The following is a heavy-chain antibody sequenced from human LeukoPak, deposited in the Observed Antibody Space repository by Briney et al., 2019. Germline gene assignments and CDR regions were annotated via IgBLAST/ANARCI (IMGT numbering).Heavy chain of an antibody. J-gene: IGHJ4*02. Sequence: GAPVKVSCKVSGKTLSDLSIHWLRQPPGKGLEWLGGSDPEDGERIYAQMFQGRVTMTEDTSIDSAYMELSSLRSEDTAVYYCVTGFTTMAVDYFDYWGQGTLVTASP. CDR3: VTGFTTMAVDYFDY. CDR2: SDPEDGER. D-gene: IGHD5-18*01. V-gene: IGHV1-24*01. CDR1: GKTLSDLS.